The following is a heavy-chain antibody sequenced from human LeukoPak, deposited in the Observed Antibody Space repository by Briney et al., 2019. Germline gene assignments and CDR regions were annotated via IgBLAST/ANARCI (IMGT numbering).Heavy chain of an antibody. V-gene: IGHV1-2*02. J-gene: IGHJ4*02. CDR2: IHPNSGGT. Sequence: GASVKVSCKASGYTFTGYYLHWVRQAPGQGLEWMGWIHPNSGGTNYAQKFQGRVTMTRDTSISTAYMELSSLRSDDTAVYFCARGRYDSSSYQYYFDYWGQGTLVTVSS. CDR3: ARGRYDSSSYQYYFDY. CDR1: GYTFTGYY. D-gene: IGHD6-13*01.